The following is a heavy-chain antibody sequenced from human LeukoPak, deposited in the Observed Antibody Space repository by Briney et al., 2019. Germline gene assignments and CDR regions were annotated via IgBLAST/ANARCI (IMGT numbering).Heavy chain of an antibody. J-gene: IGHJ6*03. CDR2: ISSSSNYI. V-gene: IGHV3-21*01. CDR1: GFTFSSYS. D-gene: IGHD2-15*01. Sequence: GGSLRLSCAASGFTFSSYSMNWVRQAPGKGLEWVSSISSSSNYIYYADSVKGRFTISRDNAKNSLYLQMNSLRAEDTAVYYCASRGGTRLYYYYMDVWGKGTTVTVSS. CDR3: ASRGGTRLYYYYMDV.